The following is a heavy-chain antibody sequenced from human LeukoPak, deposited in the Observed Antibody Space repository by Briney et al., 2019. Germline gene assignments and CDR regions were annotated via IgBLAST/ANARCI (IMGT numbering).Heavy chain of an antibody. J-gene: IGHJ6*03. CDR3: AKGRGWEASYYYYYMDV. CDR2: IRYDGSNK. Sequence: GGSLRLSCAASGFMFRSYGMHWVRQAPGKGLEWVAFIRYDGSNKYYTDSVKGRFTISRDNSKNTLYLQMNSLRAEDTAVYYCAKGRGWEASYYYYYMDVWGKGTTVTISS. V-gene: IGHV3-30*02. CDR1: GFMFRSYG. D-gene: IGHD1-26*01.